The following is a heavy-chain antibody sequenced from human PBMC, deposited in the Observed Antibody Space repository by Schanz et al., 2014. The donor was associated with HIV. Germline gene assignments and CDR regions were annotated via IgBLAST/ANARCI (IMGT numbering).Heavy chain of an antibody. V-gene: IGHV3-33*05. Sequence: QVQLVESGGGVVQPGRSLRLACAASGFTFSSDGMHWVRQAPGKGLEWVAVISDDGSDTYYVDSVKGRFTISRDNSKNTLYLEMNSLRPEDTAVYYCARETSGFSTSWPPRYHYYGMDVWGQGTTVTVSS. J-gene: IGHJ6*02. D-gene: IGHD6-13*01. CDR2: ISDDGSDT. CDR1: GFTFSSDG. CDR3: ARETSGFSTSWPPRYHYYGMDV.